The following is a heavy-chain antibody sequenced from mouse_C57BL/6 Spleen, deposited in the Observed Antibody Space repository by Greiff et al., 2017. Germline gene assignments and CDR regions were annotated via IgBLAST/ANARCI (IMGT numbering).Heavy chain of an antibody. CDR2: ISYDGSN. J-gene: IGHJ2*01. CDR3: ARGGGDYLDY. D-gene: IGHD2-13*01. V-gene: IGHV3-6*01. Sequence: VQLQQSGPGLVKPSQSLSLTCSVTGYSITSGYYWNWIRQFPGNKLEWMGYISYDGSNNYNPSLKNRISITRDTSKNQFFLKLNSVTTEDTATYYCARGGGDYLDYWGQGTTLTVSS. CDR1: GYSITSGYY.